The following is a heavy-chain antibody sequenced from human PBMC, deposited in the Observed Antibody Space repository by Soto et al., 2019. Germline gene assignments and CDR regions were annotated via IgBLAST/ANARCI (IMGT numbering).Heavy chain of an antibody. D-gene: IGHD1-26*01. CDR2: INPKSGGT. CDR1: GYTFTVYY. Sequence: ASVKVSCKASGYTFTVYYMHWVRQARGQELEWMGWINPKSGGTMYPQKFQGRVTMTWDTSISTAYMALTRLRSDDTAVYYCARDLAKGGGSAGFDYWGQGTLVTVSS. CDR3: ARDLAKGGGSAGFDY. V-gene: IGHV1-2*02. J-gene: IGHJ4*02.